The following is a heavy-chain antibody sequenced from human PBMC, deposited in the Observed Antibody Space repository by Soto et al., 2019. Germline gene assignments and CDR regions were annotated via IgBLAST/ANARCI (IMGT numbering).Heavy chain of an antibody. V-gene: IGHV4-31*03. CDR1: GGSISSGGYY. J-gene: IGHJ4*02. Sequence: TSETLSLTCTVSGGSISSGGYYWSWIRQHPGKGLEWIGYIYYSGSTYYNPSLKSRVTISVDTSKNQFSLKLSSVTAADTAVYYCARGGYYDSSGYYPDWGQGTLVTVSS. CDR2: IYYSGST. CDR3: ARGGYYDSSGYYPD. D-gene: IGHD3-22*01.